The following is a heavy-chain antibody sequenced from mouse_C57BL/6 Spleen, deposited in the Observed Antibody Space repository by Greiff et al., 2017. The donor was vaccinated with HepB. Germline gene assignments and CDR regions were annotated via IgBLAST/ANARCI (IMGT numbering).Heavy chain of an antibody. CDR3: ANYGSSSGFAY. V-gene: IGHV1-82*01. J-gene: IGHJ3*01. Sequence: QVQLQQSGPELVKPGASVKISCKASGYAFSSSWMNWVKQRPGKGLEWIGQIYPGDGDTNYNGKFKGKATLTADKSSSTAYMQLSSLTSEDSAVYFCANYGSSSGFAYWGQGTLVTVSA. CDR1: GYAFSSSW. D-gene: IGHD1-1*01. CDR2: IYPGDGDT.